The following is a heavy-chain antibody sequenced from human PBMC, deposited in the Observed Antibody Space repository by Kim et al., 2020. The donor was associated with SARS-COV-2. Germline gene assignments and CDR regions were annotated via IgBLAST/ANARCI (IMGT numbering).Heavy chain of an antibody. CDR2: INHSGST. J-gene: IGHJ6*02. V-gene: IGHV4-34*01. CDR1: GGSFSGYY. CDR3: ASPRRDGYNYHYYYGMDV. Sequence: SETLSLTCAVYGGSFSGYYWSWIRQPPGKGLEWIGEINHSGSTNYNPSLKSRVTISVDTSKNQFSLKLSSVTAADTAVYYCASPRRDGYNYHYYYGMDVWGQGTTVTVSS. D-gene: IGHD5-12*01.